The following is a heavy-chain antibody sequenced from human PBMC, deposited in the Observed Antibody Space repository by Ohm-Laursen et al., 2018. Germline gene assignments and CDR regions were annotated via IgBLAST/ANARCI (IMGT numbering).Heavy chain of an antibody. CDR2: ISSSGSTI. V-gene: IGHV3-11*01. CDR3: ARRSITGTTEFDY. CDR1: GFTFSDYY. Sequence: SLRLSCAASGFTFSDYYMSWIRQAPGKGLEWASYISSSGSTIYYADSVKGRFTISRDNAKNSLYLQMNSLRAEDTAVHYCARRSITGTTEFDYWGQGTLVTVSS. D-gene: IGHD1-7*01. J-gene: IGHJ4*02.